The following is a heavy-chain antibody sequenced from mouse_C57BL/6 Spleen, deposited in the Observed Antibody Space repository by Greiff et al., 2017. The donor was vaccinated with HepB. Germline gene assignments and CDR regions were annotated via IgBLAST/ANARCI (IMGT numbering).Heavy chain of an antibody. D-gene: IGHD3-1*01. CDR2: INYDGSST. CDR3: ARGGAHYYAMDY. J-gene: IGHJ4*01. V-gene: IGHV5-16*01. CDR1: GFTFSDYY. Sequence: EVKLVESEGGLVQPGRSMKLSCTASGFTFSDYYMAWVRQVPEKGLEWVANINYDGSSTYYLDSLKSRFIISRDNAKNILYLQMSSLKSEDTATYYCARGGAHYYAMDYWGQGTSVTVSS.